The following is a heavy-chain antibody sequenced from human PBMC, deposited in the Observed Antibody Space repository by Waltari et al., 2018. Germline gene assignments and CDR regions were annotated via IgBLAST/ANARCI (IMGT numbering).Heavy chain of an antibody. V-gene: IGHV4-39*01. CDR2: ISYAGAT. Sequence: QLQLQESGPGLVKTSETLSLTCSVSGGSITSNLHYWGWIRQPPGQGLEWIGTISYAGATYSSPSLNSRVTVSRDTSKNQLSLTLGSVTASDTAVYYCATYIGASVGTAAFDVWGQGAMVTVSS. J-gene: IGHJ3*01. CDR3: ATYIGASVGTAAFDV. D-gene: IGHD5-12*01. CDR1: GGSITSNLHY.